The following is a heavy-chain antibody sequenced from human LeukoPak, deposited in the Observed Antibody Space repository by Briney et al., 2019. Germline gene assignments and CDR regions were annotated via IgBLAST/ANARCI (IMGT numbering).Heavy chain of an antibody. CDR2: FDPEDGGT. V-gene: IGHV1-24*01. D-gene: IGHD3-16*02. CDR3: ATGPLGELSWNWFDP. Sequence: ASVKVSCKVSGYTLTELSMHWVRQAPGKGLEWLGGFDPEDGGTIYAQKFQGRVTMTEDTSTDTAYMELSSLRSEDTAVYYCATGPLGELSWNWFDPWGQGTLVTVSS. J-gene: IGHJ5*02. CDR1: GYTLTELS.